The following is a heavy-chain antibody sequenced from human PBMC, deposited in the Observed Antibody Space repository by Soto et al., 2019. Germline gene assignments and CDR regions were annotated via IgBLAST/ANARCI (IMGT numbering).Heavy chain of an antibody. J-gene: IGHJ6*02. CDR1: GFSLRSSGVG. CDR3: AHTSCGGDCHDGGYFYGLDV. D-gene: IGHD2-21*02. CDR2: IYWDDDK. Sequence: QITLKESGPTLMKPTQTLTLTCTFSGFSLRSSGVGVGWVRQPPGRALEWLALIYWDDDKRYWPSLKSRLTIPKDTSKNQVVLIVTNMDPVDTATYYCAHTSCGGDCHDGGYFYGLDVWGQGTTVTVSS. V-gene: IGHV2-5*02.